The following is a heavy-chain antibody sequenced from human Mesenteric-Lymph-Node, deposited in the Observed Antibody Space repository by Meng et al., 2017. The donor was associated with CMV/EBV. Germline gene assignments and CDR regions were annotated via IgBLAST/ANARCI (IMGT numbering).Heavy chain of an antibody. CDR3: AKHNKFGVVIADYYYYYGMDV. CDR2: ISTSGGST. CDR1: GFTFSSYA. Sequence: GESLKISCAASGFTFSSYAMSWVRQAPGKGLECVSGISTSGGSTYYTDSVKGRFIISRDNSKNTLYLQMNSLRAEDTAVYYCAKHNKFGVVIADYYYYYGMDVWGQGTTVTVSS. D-gene: IGHD3-3*01. J-gene: IGHJ6*02. V-gene: IGHV3-23*01.